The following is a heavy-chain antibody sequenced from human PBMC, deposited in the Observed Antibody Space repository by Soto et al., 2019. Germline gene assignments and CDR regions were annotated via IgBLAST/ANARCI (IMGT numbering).Heavy chain of an antibody. D-gene: IGHD3-16*01. Sequence: QVQLVESGGGVVQPGRSLRLSCAASGFTFSSYGMHWVRQAPGKGLEWVAGIRYDGSNKYYADSVKGRFTISRDNSKNTLYLQMNSLRAEDTAVYYCAREIRYYFDYWGQGTLVTVSS. CDR1: GFTFSSYG. CDR2: IRYDGSNK. V-gene: IGHV3-33*01. CDR3: AREIRYYFDY. J-gene: IGHJ4*02.